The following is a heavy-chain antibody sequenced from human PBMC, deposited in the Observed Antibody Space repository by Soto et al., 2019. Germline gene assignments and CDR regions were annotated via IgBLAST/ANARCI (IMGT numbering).Heavy chain of an antibody. CDR2: ISTRFTII. J-gene: IGHJ4*02. CDR3: ARAGGSGWSLDY. D-gene: IGHD6-19*01. V-gene: IGHV3-11*01. CDR1: GYIFVAYY. Sequence: QGQLVESGGALVNPGGPLGLSVAAPGYIFVAYYLTWIRQLPGKGLEWVSNISTRFTIISYADSVKGRFTISRDDAKNSLYLQMNSLRADDTAIYYCARAGGSGWSLDYWGQGTLVTVSS.